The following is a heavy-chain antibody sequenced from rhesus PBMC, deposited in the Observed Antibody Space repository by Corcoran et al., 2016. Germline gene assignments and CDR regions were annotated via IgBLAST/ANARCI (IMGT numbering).Heavy chain of an antibody. V-gene: IGHV3S5*01. D-gene: IGHD6-13*01. J-gene: IGHJ4*01. CDR3: AKEFSSWPKNYYFDY. CDR1: GFTFSSYG. Sequence: EVQLVETGGGLVQPGGSLKLSCAVSGFTFSSYGMSWVRQAPGKGLEGVSVINSGGGSTDYADSVKGRFTISRDNSKNTFSLQMNSLRAEDTAVYYCAKEFSSWPKNYYFDYWGQGVLVTVSS. CDR2: INSGGGST.